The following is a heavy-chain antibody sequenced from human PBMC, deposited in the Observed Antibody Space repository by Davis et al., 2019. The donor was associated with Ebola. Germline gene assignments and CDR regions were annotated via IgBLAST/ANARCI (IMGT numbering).Heavy chain of an antibody. D-gene: IGHD1-1*01. CDR3: ARRKGGTTYWFDT. J-gene: IGHJ5*02. CDR2: IFPDDSDT. V-gene: IGHV5-51*01. Sequence: GGSLRLSCTASGYRFIDYWIGWVRQMPGKGLEWMGVIFPDDSDTRYSPSFRGQVTISADKSISTAYLQWSSLQASDTAIYYCARRKGGTTYWFDTWGQGTLVTVSS. CDR1: GYRFIDYW.